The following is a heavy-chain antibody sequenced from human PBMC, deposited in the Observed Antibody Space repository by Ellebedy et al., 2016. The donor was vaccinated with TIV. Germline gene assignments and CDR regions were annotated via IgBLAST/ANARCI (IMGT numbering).Heavy chain of an antibody. CDR1: GFTFSDYY. Sequence: GESLKISCAASGFTFSDYYMSWIRQAPGKGLEWISYISTGGSTVCYADSVKGRFTISSDNAKNSLYLQMNSLRAEDTAIYYCARDVRFIDQQHNWFDPWGQGTLVIVSS. CDR2: ISTGGSTV. CDR3: ARDVRFIDQQHNWFDP. D-gene: IGHD1-26*01. J-gene: IGHJ5*02. V-gene: IGHV3-11*01.